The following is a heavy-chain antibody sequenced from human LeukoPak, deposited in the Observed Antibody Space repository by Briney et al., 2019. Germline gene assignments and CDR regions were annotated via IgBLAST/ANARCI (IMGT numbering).Heavy chain of an antibody. CDR1: GGTFSSYA. CDR2: ISPYNGKA. D-gene: IGHD3-22*01. Sequence: GASVKVSCKASGGTFSSYAISWVRQAPGQGLEWMGWISPYNGKAMYAQNLQGRVTMTTDTSTSTAYMELRSLRSDDTAMYYCARADFEGSGYYNDDYYYAMDVWGQGTTVTVSS. V-gene: IGHV1-18*01. CDR3: ARADFEGSGYYNDDYYYAMDV. J-gene: IGHJ6*02.